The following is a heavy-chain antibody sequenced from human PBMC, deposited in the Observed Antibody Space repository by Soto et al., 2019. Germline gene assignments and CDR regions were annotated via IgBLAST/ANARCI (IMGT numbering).Heavy chain of an antibody. Sequence: QVQLQQWGAGLLKPSETLSLTCAVYGGSFSGYYWSWIRQPPGKGLEWIGEVNHSGSTNYNPSLKSRVTISVDTSKNQFSLKLSSVTAADTAVYYCARGRRSSGHQYYYYMDVWGKGTTVTVSS. J-gene: IGHJ6*03. CDR2: VNHSGST. CDR1: GGSFSGYY. D-gene: IGHD6-19*01. CDR3: ARGRRSSGHQYYYYMDV. V-gene: IGHV4-34*01.